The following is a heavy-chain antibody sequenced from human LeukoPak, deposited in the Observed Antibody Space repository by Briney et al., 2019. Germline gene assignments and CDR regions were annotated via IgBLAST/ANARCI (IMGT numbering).Heavy chain of an antibody. CDR1: GGSISSYY. J-gene: IGHJ5*02. Sequence: SETLSLTCTVSGGSISSYYWSWIRQPPGKGLEWIGYIFHSGSTKSNPSLKSRVSISIDTSRNQFSLNLSSVTAADTAVYYCASGMVARLNWFDPWGQGTQVTVSS. CDR3: ASGMVARLNWFDP. V-gene: IGHV4-59*01. D-gene: IGHD2-15*01. CDR2: IFHSGST.